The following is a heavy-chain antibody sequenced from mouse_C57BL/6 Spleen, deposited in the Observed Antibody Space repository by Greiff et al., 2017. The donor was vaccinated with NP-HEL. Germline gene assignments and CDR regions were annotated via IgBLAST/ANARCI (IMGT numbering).Heavy chain of an antibody. CDR1: GYTFTSYW. CDR3: ARIGGNYPYDY. D-gene: IGHD2-1*01. CDR2: IDPSDSET. J-gene: IGHJ2*01. Sequence: QVQLKQPGAELVRPGSSVKLSCKASGYTFTSYWMHWVKQRPIQGLEWIGNIDPSDSETHYNQKFKDKATLTVDKSSSTAYMQLSSLTSEDSAVYYCARIGGNYPYDYWGQGTTLTVSS. V-gene: IGHV1-52*01.